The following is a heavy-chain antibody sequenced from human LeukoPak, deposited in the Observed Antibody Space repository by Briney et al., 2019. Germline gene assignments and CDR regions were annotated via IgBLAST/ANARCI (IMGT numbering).Heavy chain of an antibody. CDR1: GYTFISYG. CDR2: ISCDSGNT. J-gene: IGHJ4*02. CDR3: AREDTRRGSRGYFDY. V-gene: IGHV1-18*01. Sequence: ASVKVSCKASGYTFISYGISWVRQAPGQGLEWMGWISCDSGNTNYAQKLQGRVTMTTDTSATTAYLELRSLRSDDTAIYYCAREDTRRGSRGYFDYWGQGTLVNVSS.